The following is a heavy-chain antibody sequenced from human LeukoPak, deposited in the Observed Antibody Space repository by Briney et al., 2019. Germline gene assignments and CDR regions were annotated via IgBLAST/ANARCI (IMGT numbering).Heavy chain of an antibody. CDR1: GGSFSGYY. CDR2: INHSGST. Sequence: SETLSLTCAVYGGSFSGYYWSWIRQPPGKGLEWIGEINHSGSTNYNPSLKSRVTISVDTSKNQFSLKLSSVTAADTAVYYCARARRSWFGHKYYYYGMDVWGQGTTVTVSS. CDR3: ARARRSWFGHKYYYYGMDV. J-gene: IGHJ6*02. D-gene: IGHD3-10*01. V-gene: IGHV4-34*01.